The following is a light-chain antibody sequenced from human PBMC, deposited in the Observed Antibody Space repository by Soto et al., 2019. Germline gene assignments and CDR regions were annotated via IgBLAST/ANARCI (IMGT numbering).Light chain of an antibody. CDR3: SSYAGSNNLVV. Sequence: QSALTQPPSASGSPGQSVTISCTGTSSDVGAYNYVSWYQQHSGKAPKLMIYEVSKRPSGVPDRFSGSKSGNTASLTVSGLQAEDEADYYCSSYAGSNNLVVFGGGTKLTVL. CDR1: SSDVGAYNY. J-gene: IGLJ2*01. V-gene: IGLV2-8*01. CDR2: EVS.